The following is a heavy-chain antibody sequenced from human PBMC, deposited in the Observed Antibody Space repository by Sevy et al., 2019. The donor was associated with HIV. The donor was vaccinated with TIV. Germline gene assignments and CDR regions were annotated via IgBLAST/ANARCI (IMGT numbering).Heavy chain of an antibody. V-gene: IGHV3-53*01. D-gene: IGHD6-6*01. CDR2: IYSGGST. CDR1: GFTVSSNY. J-gene: IGHJ4*02. Sequence: GGSLRLSCAASGFTVSSNYMSWVRQAPGKGLEWVSVIYSGGSTYYADSVKGRFTISRDNSKNTLYLQMNSLRAEDTVVYYCARSVGAARPFDYWGQGTLVTVSS. CDR3: ARSVGAARPFDY.